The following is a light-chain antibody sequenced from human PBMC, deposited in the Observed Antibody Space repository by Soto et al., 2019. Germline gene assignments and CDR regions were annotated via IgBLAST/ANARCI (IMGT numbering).Light chain of an antibody. V-gene: IGLV2-14*01. CDR2: DVS. J-gene: IGLJ2*01. CDR3: SSYTSSNTVV. CDR1: STDVGGYNY. Sequence: QSVLTQPASGSGSPGQSIAISCTGTSTDVGGYNYVSWYQQHPGKAPKLMIYDVSARPSGVSNRFSGSKSDNTASLTISGLQAEDEADYYCSSYTSSNTVVFGGGTKLTVL.